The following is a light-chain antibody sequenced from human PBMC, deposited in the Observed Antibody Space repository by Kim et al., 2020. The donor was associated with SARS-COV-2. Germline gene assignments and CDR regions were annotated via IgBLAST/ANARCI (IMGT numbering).Light chain of an antibody. CDR1: QDITNY. CDR2: AAS. CDR3: QKYDSAPRT. V-gene: IGKV1-27*01. Sequence: LQMTQSPSSLSASVGDRVTITCRASQDITNYLAWYQQHPGKLPTLLIYAASTLRSGVPSRFRGSGSGTDFTLTITSLQPEDVATYYCQKYDSAPRTFGQGTKVDIK. J-gene: IGKJ1*01.